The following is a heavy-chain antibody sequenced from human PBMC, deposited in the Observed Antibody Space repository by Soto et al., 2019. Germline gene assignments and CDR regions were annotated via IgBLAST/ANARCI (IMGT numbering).Heavy chain of an antibody. V-gene: IGHV3-33*01. CDR3: AGFYVAAGAAPLEY. CDR1: GVIFSNFG. CDR2: IWHDGSNK. Sequence: PGGSLRLSCAASGVIFSNFGMHWVRQAPGKGLEWVGIIWHDGSNKYYADSVEGRFTISRDNSKNTVYLQMNSLRGEDTGIYYCAGFYVAAGAAPLEYWGQGTLVTVPQ. J-gene: IGHJ4*02. D-gene: IGHD1-26*01.